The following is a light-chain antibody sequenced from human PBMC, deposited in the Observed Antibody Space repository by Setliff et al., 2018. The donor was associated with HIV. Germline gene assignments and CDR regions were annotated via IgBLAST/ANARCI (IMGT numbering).Light chain of an antibody. J-gene: IGLJ3*02. Sequence: SYELTQPPSVSVAPGKAATLTCGENNIGGRSVNWYQQRPGQAPVLVVHDDTDRPSGIPERFSGSKSGNTASLTISGLQAEDEADYYCASYTSSRNWVFGGGTKVTVL. V-gene: IGLV3-21*03. CDR1: NIGGRS. CDR3: ASYTSSRNWV. CDR2: DDT.